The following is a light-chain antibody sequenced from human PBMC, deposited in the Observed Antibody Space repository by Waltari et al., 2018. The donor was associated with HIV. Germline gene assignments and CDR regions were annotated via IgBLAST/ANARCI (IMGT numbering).Light chain of an antibody. CDR3: AAWDDSLNAWV. CDR1: SSHTGSNP. CDR2: SNN. Sequence: QSVLTQPPSASGTPGQRVTISCSGRSSHTGSNPVNWYKQLPGTAPQLLIYSNNQRPSGVPDRFSGSKSGTSASLAISGLQSEDEADYYCAAWDDSLNAWVFGGGTKLTVL. J-gene: IGLJ3*02. V-gene: IGLV1-44*01.